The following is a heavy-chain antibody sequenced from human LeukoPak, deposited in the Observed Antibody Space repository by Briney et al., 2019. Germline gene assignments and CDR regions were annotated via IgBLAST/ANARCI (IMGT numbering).Heavy chain of an antibody. CDR3: AREIREARFDY. CDR2: ISGSGGST. CDR1: GFTFSTYA. J-gene: IGHJ4*02. Sequence: GGSLRLSCAASGFTFSTYAMSWVRQAPGKGLEWVSTISGSGGSTYYADSVKGRFTISRDNAKNSLYLQMNSLRAEDTAVYYCAREIREARFDYWGQGTLVTVSS. V-gene: IGHV3-23*01.